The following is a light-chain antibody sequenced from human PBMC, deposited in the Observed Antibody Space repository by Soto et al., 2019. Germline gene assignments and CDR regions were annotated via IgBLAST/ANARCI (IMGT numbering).Light chain of an antibody. J-gene: IGLJ1*01. CDR3: QSYDSSLSGCV. V-gene: IGLV1-40*01. CDR2: GNS. CDR1: SSNSGAGYD. Sequence: QSVLTRPRSVSGAAGQRVTSSCTGSSSNSGAGYDVHWYQHLPGPAPKLLIYGNSNRPSRVPDRFSGSKSGTSASLAITGLQADDEADYYCQSYDSSLSGCVFGTGTKVTV.